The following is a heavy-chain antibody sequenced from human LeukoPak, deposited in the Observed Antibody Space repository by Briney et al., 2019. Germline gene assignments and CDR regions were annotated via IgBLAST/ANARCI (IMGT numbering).Heavy chain of an antibody. CDR1: GFSFSDYY. V-gene: IGHV3-11*06. CDR2: ITSSRSYT. Sequence: GGSLRLSCAASGFSFSDYYMSWIRQAPGKGLEWVSYITSSRSYTNYADSVKGQFTISRDNAKNSLYLQMNSLRAEDTAVYYCARAPSAVAGMLDYWGQGTLVTVSS. J-gene: IGHJ4*02. D-gene: IGHD6-19*01. CDR3: ARAPSAVAGMLDY.